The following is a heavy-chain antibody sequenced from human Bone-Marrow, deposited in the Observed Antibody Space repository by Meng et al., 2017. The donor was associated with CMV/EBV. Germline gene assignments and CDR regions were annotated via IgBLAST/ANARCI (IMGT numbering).Heavy chain of an antibody. CDR1: GGSVSSGSYY. CDR2: IYYSGST. CDR3: ARATGSFGDYAY. Sequence: SETLSLTCTVSGGSVSSGSYYWSWIRQPPGKGLEWIGYIYYSGSTNYNPSLKSRVTISVDTSKNQFSLKLSSVTAADTAIYYCARATGSFGDYAYWGQGIRVTGSS. D-gene: IGHD4-17*01. J-gene: IGHJ4*02. V-gene: IGHV4-61*01.